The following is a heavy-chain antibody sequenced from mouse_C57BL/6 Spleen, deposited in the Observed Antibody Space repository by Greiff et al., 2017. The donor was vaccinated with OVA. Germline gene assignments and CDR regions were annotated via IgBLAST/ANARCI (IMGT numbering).Heavy chain of an antibody. CDR1: GYAFSSSW. Sequence: VPLQQSGPELVKPGASVKISCKASGYAFSSSWMNWVKQRPGKGLEWIGRIYPGDGDTNYNGKFKGKATLTADKSSSTAYMQLSSLTSEDSAVYFCARSTTVVPYYFDYWGQGTTLTVSS. J-gene: IGHJ2*01. D-gene: IGHD1-1*01. CDR2: IYPGDGDT. CDR3: ARSTTVVPYYFDY. V-gene: IGHV1-82*01.